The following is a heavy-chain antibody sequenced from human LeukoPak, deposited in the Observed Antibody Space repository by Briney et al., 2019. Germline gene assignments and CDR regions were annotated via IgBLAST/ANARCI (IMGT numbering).Heavy chain of an antibody. Sequence: PGGSLRLSCAASGFSFSSYSMNWVRQAPGKGLEWFSSISSTSSYIRYPDSVMGRFTISRDNAKNSLYLQMNSLRAEDTAVYYCARGVDTAMAIDYWGQGTQVTVSS. V-gene: IGHV3-21*01. CDR3: ARGVDTAMAIDY. D-gene: IGHD5-18*01. J-gene: IGHJ4*02. CDR2: ISSTSSYI. CDR1: GFSFSSYS.